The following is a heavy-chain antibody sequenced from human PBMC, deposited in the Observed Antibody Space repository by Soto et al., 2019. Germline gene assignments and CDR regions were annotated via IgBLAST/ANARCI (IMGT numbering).Heavy chain of an antibody. Sequence: TSVEACCKDPGGSFGSYASSSVRQAPAQGLEWMGGIIPIFGTANYAQKFQGRVTITADESTSTAYMELSSLRSEDTAVYYCARCSSTSCYHLDYWRQGSLVTVSS. D-gene: IGHD2-2*01. CDR3: ARCSSTSCYHLDY. CDR2: IIPIFGTA. V-gene: IGHV1-69*13. J-gene: IGHJ4*02. CDR1: GGSFGSYA.